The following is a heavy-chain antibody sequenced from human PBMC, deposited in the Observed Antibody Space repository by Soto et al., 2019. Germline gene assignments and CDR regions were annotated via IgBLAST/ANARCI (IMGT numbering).Heavy chain of an antibody. J-gene: IGHJ4*02. V-gene: IGHV3-30*18. CDR1: GFIFSSYS. CDR2: ISCSGSTI. Sequence: GGSLRLSCAASGFIFSSYSMNWVRQAPGKGLEWVAFISCSGSTIYYADSVKGRFTISRDNSKKTLYLQMNSLRAEDTALYYCAKERRRHVAVPGEAFDYWGQGSQVTVSS. D-gene: IGHD6-19*01. CDR3: AKERRRHVAVPGEAFDY.